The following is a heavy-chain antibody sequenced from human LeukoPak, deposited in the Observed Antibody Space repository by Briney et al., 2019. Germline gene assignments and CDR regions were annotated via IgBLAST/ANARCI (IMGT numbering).Heavy chain of an antibody. J-gene: IGHJ4*02. V-gene: IGHV3-48*01. D-gene: IGHD2-2*01. Sequence: GGSLRLSCAASGFTFSSYSMNWVRQAPGKGLEWVSYISSSSSTIYYADSVKGRFTISRDNAKNSLYLQMNSLRAEDTAVYYCARGQYQLLSYFDYWGQGTLVTVSS. CDR2: ISSSSSTI. CDR3: ARGQYQLLSYFDY. CDR1: GFTFSSYS.